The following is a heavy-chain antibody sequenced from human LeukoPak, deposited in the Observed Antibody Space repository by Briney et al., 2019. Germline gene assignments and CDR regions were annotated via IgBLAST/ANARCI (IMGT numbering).Heavy chain of an antibody. J-gene: IGHJ4*02. D-gene: IGHD5/OR15-5a*01. Sequence: GGSLRLSCVASGFSFGTYDMNWVRQAPGKGLEWVGRIKSKADGVTTDYAAPVKGRFTISRDDSKNTLYLQMNSLKTEDTAVYYCARIRGYSVYDFSYWGQGTLVTVPS. CDR1: GFSFGTYD. CDR2: IKSKADGVTT. CDR3: ARIRGYSVYDFSY. V-gene: IGHV3-15*01.